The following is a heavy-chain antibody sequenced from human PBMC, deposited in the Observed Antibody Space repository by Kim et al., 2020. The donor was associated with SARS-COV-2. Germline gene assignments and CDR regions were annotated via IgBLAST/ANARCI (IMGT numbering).Heavy chain of an antibody. V-gene: IGHV4-38-2*02. J-gene: IGHJ6*02. D-gene: IGHD6-13*01. Sequence: SETLSLTCTVSGYSIRSVYYWGWIRQTPGKGLEWIGNIHHSGSTDYSPSLKSRVTLSIDTSKNQLSLKLTSVTAADTAVYFCARDGAAGDRNYYYFGMDVWGQGTTVTVSS. CDR1: GYSIRSVYY. CDR2: IHHSGST. CDR3: ARDGAAGDRNYYYFGMDV.